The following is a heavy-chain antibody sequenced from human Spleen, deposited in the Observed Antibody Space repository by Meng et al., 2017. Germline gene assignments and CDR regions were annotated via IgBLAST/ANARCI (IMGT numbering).Heavy chain of an antibody. V-gene: IGHV3-73*01. J-gene: IGHJ6*02. D-gene: IGHD6-13*01. CDR1: GFTFSGSA. Sequence: GESLKISCAASGFTFSGSAMHWVRQASGKGLEWVGRIRSKANSYATAYAASVKGRFTISRDDSKNTAYLQMNSLKTEDTAVYYCTRMADSSSWYAYYYYYGMDVWGQGTTVTVSS. CDR2: IRSKANSYAT. CDR3: TRMADSSSWYAYYYYYGMDV.